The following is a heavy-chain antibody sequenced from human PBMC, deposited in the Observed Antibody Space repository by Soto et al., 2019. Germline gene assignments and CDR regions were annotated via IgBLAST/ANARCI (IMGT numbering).Heavy chain of an antibody. Sequence: EVQLVESGGGLVQPGGSLRLSCAVSGFTFSDYWMSWVRQAPGKGLEWVANIKQDGNEKYYVDSVKVRFTISRDNAKNPLYLQRNSLRAEDTAVYYCARGLGSSGWYSPWDAFDIWCQGRMVAVSS. CDR2: IKQDGNEK. CDR3: ARGLGSSGWYSPWDAFDI. CDR1: GFTFSDYW. D-gene: IGHD6-19*01. V-gene: IGHV3-7*01. J-gene: IGHJ3*02.